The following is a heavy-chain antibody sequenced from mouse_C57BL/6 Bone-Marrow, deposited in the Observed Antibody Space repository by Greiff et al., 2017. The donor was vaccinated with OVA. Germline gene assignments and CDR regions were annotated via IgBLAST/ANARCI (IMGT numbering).Heavy chain of an antibody. CDR1: GYTFTNYW. CDR2: IAPSDSYI. CDR3: AHDGDRLYLHY. V-gene: IGHV1-59*01. J-gene: IGHJ2*02. D-gene: IGHD1-1*01. Sequence: QVQLQQPGAELVRPGTSVKLSCTASGYTFTNYWMHWVKQRPGQGLEWIGVIAPSDSYINYNQKFKGRATLTVDTSSNTAYMHLISLTSKDSAVYYYAHDGDRLYLHYWGQGTSLTVSS.